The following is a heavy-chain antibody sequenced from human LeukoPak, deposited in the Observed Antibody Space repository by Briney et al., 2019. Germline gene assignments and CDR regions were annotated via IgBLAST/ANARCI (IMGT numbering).Heavy chain of an antibody. CDR2: ISSSSSYI. V-gene: IGHV3-21*01. J-gene: IGHJ3*02. CDR3: ARDTVVTPRAFDI. Sequence: KAGGSLRLSCAASGFTFSSYSMNWVRQAPGKGLEWVSSISSSSSYIYYADSVKGRFTISRDNAKNSLYLQMNSLRAEDTAVYYCARDTVVTPRAFDIWGQGTMVTVSS. CDR1: GFTFSSYS. D-gene: IGHD4-23*01.